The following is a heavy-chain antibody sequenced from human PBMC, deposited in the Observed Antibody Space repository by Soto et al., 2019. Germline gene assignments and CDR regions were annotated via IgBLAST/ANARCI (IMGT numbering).Heavy chain of an antibody. J-gene: IGHJ4*02. CDR2: ISGSGGST. Sequence: EVQLLESGGGLVQPGGSLRLSCAASGFTFSSYAMSWVRQAPGKGLEWVSAISGSGGSTYYADSVKGRFTISRDNSKNTLYLQMNSLRAEDTAVYYCAKAFYRDILTGYYQSPFHYWGQGTLVTVSS. CDR3: AKAFYRDILTGYYQSPFHY. D-gene: IGHD3-9*01. V-gene: IGHV3-23*01. CDR1: GFTFSSYA.